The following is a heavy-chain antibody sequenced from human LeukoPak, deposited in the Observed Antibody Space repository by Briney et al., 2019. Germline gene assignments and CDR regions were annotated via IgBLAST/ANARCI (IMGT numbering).Heavy chain of an antibody. CDR1: GFTFSSFA. V-gene: IGHV3-23*01. CDR3: AEGTMVRGVIITPFDY. D-gene: IGHD3-10*01. J-gene: IGHJ4*02. Sequence: PGGSLRLSCAASGFTFSSFAMSWVRQAPGKGLEWVSAISGSGGSTYYADSVKGRFTISRDNSKNTLYLQMNSLRAEDTAVYYCAEGTMVRGVIITPFDYWGQGTLVTVSS. CDR2: ISGSGGST.